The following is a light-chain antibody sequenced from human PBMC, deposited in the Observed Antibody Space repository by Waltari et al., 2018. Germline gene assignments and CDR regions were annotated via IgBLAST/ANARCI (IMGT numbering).Light chain of an antibody. CDR2: DAS. J-gene: IGKJ4*01. V-gene: IGKV3-15*01. CDR3: QQYDSWPLT. Sequence: DILMTQSPATLSVSPGERATLSCRASQSVDIYLAWYQDKPGHPPRLLIFDASTMATGVPDTFRGTGSGTEFTLTISSLQSVDFAVYYCQQYDSWPLTFGGGTKVEI. CDR1: QSVDIY.